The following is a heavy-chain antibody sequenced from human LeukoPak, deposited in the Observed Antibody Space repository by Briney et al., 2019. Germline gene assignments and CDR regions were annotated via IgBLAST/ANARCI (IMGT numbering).Heavy chain of an antibody. CDR2: ISGRVGST. V-gene: IGHV3-23*01. Sequence: PGGSLRLSCAASGFTFSSYAMSWVRQAPGEGLEWVSAISGRVGSTYYADSVKGRFTISRDNSTTTLYLQMNSRRAEDTAVYYCAGGQPFDYWGQGTLVNVSS. CDR3: AGGQPFDY. D-gene: IGHD3-16*01. CDR1: GFTFSSYA. J-gene: IGHJ4*02.